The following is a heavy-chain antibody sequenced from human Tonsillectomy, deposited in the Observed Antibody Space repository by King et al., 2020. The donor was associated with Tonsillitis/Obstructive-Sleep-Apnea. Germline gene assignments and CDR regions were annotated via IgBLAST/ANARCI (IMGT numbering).Heavy chain of an antibody. Sequence: VQLQQWGAGLLKPSETLSLTCAVYGGSFSGYYWSWIRQPPGKGLEWIGEINHSGSTNYNPSLKSRVTISVDTSKNQFSLKLSSVTAADTAVYYCARSDLISPLYNWFDPWGQGTLVTVSS. CDR1: GGSFSGYY. CDR2: INHSGST. D-gene: IGHD2-15*01. CDR3: ARSDLISPLYNWFDP. J-gene: IGHJ5*02. V-gene: IGHV4-34*01.